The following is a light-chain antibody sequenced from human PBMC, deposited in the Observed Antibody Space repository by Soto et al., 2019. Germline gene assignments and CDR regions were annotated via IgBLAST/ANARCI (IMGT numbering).Light chain of an antibody. CDR1: SSDVGGYNY. CDR3: SSYTSSSTLGV. J-gene: IGLJ2*01. V-gene: IGLV2-14*01. CDR2: DVG. Sequence: QSVLTQPASVSGSPGQSITISCTGTSSDVGGYNYVSWYQQHPGKAPKLMIYDVGNRPSGVSNRFSGSKSGNTASLTIFGLQAEDEADYYCSSYTSSSTLGVFGGGTKLTVL.